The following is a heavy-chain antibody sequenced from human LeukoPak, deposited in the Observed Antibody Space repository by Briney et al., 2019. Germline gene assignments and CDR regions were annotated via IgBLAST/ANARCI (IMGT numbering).Heavy chain of an antibody. D-gene: IGHD6-19*01. V-gene: IGHV4-39*01. CDR1: GDSISTSYYY. CDR2: IYNSGGT. Sequence: PSETLSLTCTVSGDSISTSYYYWGWIRQPPGKVQEWIGSIYNSGGTYYNPSLKSRVTISVDTSKNQFSLKLSSVTAADTAVYYCARHSVGGAGDFDCWGQGTLVTVSS. CDR3: ARHSVGGAGDFDC. J-gene: IGHJ4*02.